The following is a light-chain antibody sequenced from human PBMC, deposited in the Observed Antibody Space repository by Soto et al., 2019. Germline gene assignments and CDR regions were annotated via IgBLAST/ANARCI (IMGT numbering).Light chain of an antibody. CDR2: KAS. V-gene: IGKV1-5*03. J-gene: IGKJ1*01. Sequence: DIQMTHSPSTLSASVGDRVTITCXASQSIYNWLAWYQQKPGKAPKLLIYKASTLKSGVPSRFSGSGSGTEFTLTISSLQSEDFAVYYCQQYYSWPRGTFGQGTKVDI. CDR1: QSIYNW. CDR3: QQYYSWPRGT.